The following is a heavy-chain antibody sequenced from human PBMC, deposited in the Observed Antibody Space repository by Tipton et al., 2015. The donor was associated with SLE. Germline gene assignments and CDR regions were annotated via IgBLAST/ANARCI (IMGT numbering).Heavy chain of an antibody. CDR2: IYHSGST. J-gene: IGHJ3*02. V-gene: IGHV4-38-2*02. CDR1: GYSISSGYY. CDR3: ARDPSQYSSSADAFDI. D-gene: IGHD6-6*01. Sequence: LRLSCTVSGYSISSGYYWGWIRQPPGKGLEWIGSIYHSGSTYYNPSLKSRVTISVDTSKNHFSLKLSSVTAADTAVYYCARDPSQYSSSADAFDIWGQGTMVTVSS.